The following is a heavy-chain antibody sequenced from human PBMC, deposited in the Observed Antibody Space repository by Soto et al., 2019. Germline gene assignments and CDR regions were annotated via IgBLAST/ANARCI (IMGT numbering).Heavy chain of an antibody. CDR1: GFTFDDYA. CDR2: ISWNSGSI. Sequence: GGSLRLSCAASGFTFDDYAMHWVRQAPGKGLEWVSGISWNSGSIGYADSVKGRFTISRDNAKNSLYLQMNSLRAEDTALYYCAKDEYGVYYYGMDVWGQGTTVTVSS. D-gene: IGHD2-2*01. CDR3: AKDEYGVYYYGMDV. J-gene: IGHJ6*02. V-gene: IGHV3-9*01.